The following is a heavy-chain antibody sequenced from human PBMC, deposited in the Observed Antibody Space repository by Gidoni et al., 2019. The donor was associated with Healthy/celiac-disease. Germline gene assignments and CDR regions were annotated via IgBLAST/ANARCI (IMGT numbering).Heavy chain of an antibody. Sequence: QVTLKESGPVLVKPTETLTLTCTVSGFSLSNARMGVSWIRQPPGKALEWLAHIFSNDEKSYSTSLKSRLTISKDTSKSQVGLTMTNMDPVDTATYYCARIEEGTTEREGGMDVWGQGTTVTVSS. CDR1: GFSLSNARMG. J-gene: IGHJ6*02. CDR3: ARIEEGTTEREGGMDV. V-gene: IGHV2-26*01. D-gene: IGHD4-4*01. CDR2: IFSNDEK.